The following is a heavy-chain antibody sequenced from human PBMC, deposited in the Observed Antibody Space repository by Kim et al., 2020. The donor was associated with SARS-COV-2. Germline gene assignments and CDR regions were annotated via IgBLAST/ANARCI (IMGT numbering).Heavy chain of an antibody. CDR2: ISYDGSNK. V-gene: IGHV3-30*18. D-gene: IGHD6-6*01. J-gene: IGHJ6*02. CDR3: AKMGSSSSPYGMDV. CDR1: GFTFSSYG. Sequence: GGSLRLSCAASGFTFSSYGMHWVRQAPGKGLEWVAVISYDGSNKYYADSVKGRFTISRDNSKNTLYLQMNSLRAEDTAVYYCAKMGSSSSPYGMDVWGQGTTVTVSS.